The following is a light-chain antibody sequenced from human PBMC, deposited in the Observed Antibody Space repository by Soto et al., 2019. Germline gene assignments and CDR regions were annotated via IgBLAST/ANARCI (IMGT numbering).Light chain of an antibody. V-gene: IGLV3-1*01. CDR3: QAWDSSTGV. CDR2: QNS. CDR1: NLGDKD. J-gene: IGLJ1*01. Sequence: SYELTQPPSVSVSPGQTSSITCSGDNLGDKDVCWYQQKPGQSPVLVIYQNSRRPSGIPERFSGPKSGNTATLTISGTQALDEADYSCQAWDSSTGVFGTGTKVTVL.